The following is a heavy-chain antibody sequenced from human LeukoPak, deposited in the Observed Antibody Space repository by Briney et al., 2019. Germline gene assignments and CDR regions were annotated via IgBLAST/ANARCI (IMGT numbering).Heavy chain of an antibody. Sequence: ASVKVSCKASGGTFSSYAISWVRQAPGQGLEWMGGIIPIFGTANYAQKFQGRVTITADESTSTAYMELSSLRSEDTAVYYCARSEWWELLRGSAFDIWGQGTMVTVSS. CDR3: ARSEWWELLRGSAFDI. J-gene: IGHJ3*02. CDR1: GGTFSSYA. CDR2: IIPIFGTA. V-gene: IGHV1-69*13. D-gene: IGHD1-26*01.